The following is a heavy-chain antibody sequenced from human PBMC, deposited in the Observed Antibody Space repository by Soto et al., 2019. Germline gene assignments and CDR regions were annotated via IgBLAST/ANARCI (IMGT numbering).Heavy chain of an antibody. J-gene: IGHJ6*02. D-gene: IGHD2-2*01. Sequence: GESLKISCKGSGYSFTSYWIGWVRQMPGKGLEWMGIIYPGDSDTRYSPYFQGQVTISADKSINTAYLQWSSLKASDTAMYYCARLVVVPAASSNYYYGMDVWGQGTTVTVSS. CDR2: IYPGDSDT. V-gene: IGHV5-51*01. CDR3: ARLVVVPAASSNYYYGMDV. CDR1: GYSFTSYW.